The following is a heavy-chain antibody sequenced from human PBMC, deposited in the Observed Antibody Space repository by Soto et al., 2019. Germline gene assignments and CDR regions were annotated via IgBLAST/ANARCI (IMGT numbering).Heavy chain of an antibody. D-gene: IGHD2-2*01. CDR1: GGSIISGANY. V-gene: IGHV4-31*03. CDR2: IYYSGSA. CDR3: VKVLCSSTTSYFPDWFDP. J-gene: IGHJ5*02. Sequence: PSETLSLTCTVSGGSIISGANYFICVRQCPWNGLEWIGNIYYSGSAYYNPSLKSRLTMSVDTSKNSFSLKLTSVTAADTAVYYCVKVLCSSTTSYFPDWFDPWGQGTLVTVSS.